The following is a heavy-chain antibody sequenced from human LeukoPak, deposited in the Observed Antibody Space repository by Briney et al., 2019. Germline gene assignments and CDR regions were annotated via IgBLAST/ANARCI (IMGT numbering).Heavy chain of an antibody. CDR1: GFTFNNYW. V-gene: IGHV3-74*01. CDR3: ARRGTGHGMDV. Sequence: SGGSLRLSCAASGFTFNNYWIHWVRPVPGKGLVWVSRINNDGSSASYVDSVKGRFTISRDNAKNTLFLQMNSLRAEDTAVYYCARRGTGHGMDVWGQGTTVIVSS. J-gene: IGHJ6*02. CDR2: INNDGSSA. D-gene: IGHD1-1*01.